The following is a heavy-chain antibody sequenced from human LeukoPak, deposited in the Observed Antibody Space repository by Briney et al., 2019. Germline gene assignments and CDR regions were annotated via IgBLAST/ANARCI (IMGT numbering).Heavy chain of an antibody. CDR3: ARDYLITIFGVVISYYYYGMDV. CDR2: IKQDGSEK. J-gene: IGHJ6*02. D-gene: IGHD3-3*01. V-gene: IGHV3-7*01. CDR1: GFTFSSYW. Sequence: GGSLRLSSAASGFTFSSYWMSWVRQAPGKGLEWVANIKQDGSEKYYVDSVKGRFTISRDNAKNSLYLQMNSLRAEDTAVYYCARDYLITIFGVVISYYYYGMDVWGQGTTVTVSS.